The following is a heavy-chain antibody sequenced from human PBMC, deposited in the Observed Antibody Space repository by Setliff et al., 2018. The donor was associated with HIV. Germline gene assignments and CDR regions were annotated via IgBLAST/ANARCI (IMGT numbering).Heavy chain of an antibody. CDR3: ARDHQTMLWLDY. Sequence: ASVKVSCKASGYTFTSYYVHFVRQAPGQGPEWMGIVNPNGGSTNYAQKFEGRVAMTADTSTNNVHMYLSSLRSEDTAIYYCARDHQTMLWLDYWGQGTLVTVSS. D-gene: IGHD2-21*01. CDR2: VNPNGGST. CDR1: GYTFTSYY. J-gene: IGHJ4*02. V-gene: IGHV1-46*01.